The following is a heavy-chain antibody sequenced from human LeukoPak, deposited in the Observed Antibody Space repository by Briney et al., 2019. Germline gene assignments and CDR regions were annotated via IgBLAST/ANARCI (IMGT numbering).Heavy chain of an antibody. CDR2: ISNDNGIT. CDR1: GYSFTGYG. J-gene: IGHJ4*02. V-gene: IGHV1-18*01. Sequence: ASVKVSCKASGYSFTGYGINWVRQAPGQGLEWMGWISNDNGITNYAQQFQGRVTITTDESTSTAYMELSSLRSEDTAVYYCARVDGSPDYWGQGTLVTVSS. CDR3: ARVDGSPDY. D-gene: IGHD2-15*01.